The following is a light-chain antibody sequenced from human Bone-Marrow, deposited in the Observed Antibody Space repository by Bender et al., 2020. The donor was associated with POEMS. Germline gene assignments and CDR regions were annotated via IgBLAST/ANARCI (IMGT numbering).Light chain of an antibody. J-gene: IGLJ1*01. CDR2: DSN. CDR3: QSYDSSLSASFV. V-gene: IGLV1-40*01. CDR1: SSNIGSGYN. Sequence: QSVLTQPPSMSGAPGQRVTISCTGTSSNIGSGYNVHWYQQVPGTAPKLLISDSNSRPSGVPDRFTASKSGTSASLAITGLQAEDEADYYCQSYDSSLSASFVFGTGTKVTVL.